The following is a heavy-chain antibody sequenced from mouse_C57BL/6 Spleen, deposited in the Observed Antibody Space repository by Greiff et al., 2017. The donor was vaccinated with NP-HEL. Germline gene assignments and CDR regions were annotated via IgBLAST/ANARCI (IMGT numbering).Heavy chain of an antibody. CDR3: ARHERPSSYYYGRSWFAY. CDR1: GYTFTEYT. Sequence: VQLQQSGAELVKPGASVKLSCKASGYTFTEYTIHWVKQRSGQGLEWIGWFYPGSGSIKYNEKFKDKATLTADKSSSTVYMELSRLTSEDSAVYFCARHERPSSYYYGRSWFAYWGQGTLVTVSA. CDR2: FYPGSGSI. D-gene: IGHD1-1*01. V-gene: IGHV1-62-2*01. J-gene: IGHJ3*01.